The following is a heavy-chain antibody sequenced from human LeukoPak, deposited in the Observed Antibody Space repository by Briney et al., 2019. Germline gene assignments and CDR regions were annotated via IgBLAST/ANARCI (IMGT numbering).Heavy chain of an antibody. CDR3: ARAADSSGYYSRPLDY. CDR1: GGSISSYY. J-gene: IGHJ4*02. CDR2: INHSGST. D-gene: IGHD3-22*01. Sequence: PSETLSLTCTVSGGSISSYYWSWIRQPPGKGLEWIGEINHSGSTNYNPSLKGRVTISVDTSKNQFSLKLSSVTAADTAVYYCARAADSSGYYSRPLDYWGQGTLVTVSS. V-gene: IGHV4-34*01.